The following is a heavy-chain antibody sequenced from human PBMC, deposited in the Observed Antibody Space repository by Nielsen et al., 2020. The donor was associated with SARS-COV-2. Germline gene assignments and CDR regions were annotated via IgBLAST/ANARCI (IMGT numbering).Heavy chain of an antibody. CDR2: IKSDGSGT. V-gene: IGHV3-74*01. CDR3: AKGTYYYGSGTPREGSVDY. Sequence: GGSLRLSCAASGFTFSIYWIHWVRQAPGKGLVWVSRIKSDGSGTRYADSVEGRFTISRDNAKNSLYLQMNSLRAEDTALYYCAKGTYYYGSGTPREGSVDYWGQGTLVTVSS. J-gene: IGHJ4*02. CDR1: GFTFSIYW. D-gene: IGHD3-10*01.